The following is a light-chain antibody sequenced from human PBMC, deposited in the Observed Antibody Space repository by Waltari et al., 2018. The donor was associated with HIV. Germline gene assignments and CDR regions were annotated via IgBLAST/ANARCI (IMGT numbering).Light chain of an antibody. V-gene: IGLV2-14*01. Sequence: QFALTPPASVSGTPGQSNTISCTGSSSDIGYYNYVSWYQQHPGKAPKLIIYEVSNRPSGISSRFSGSKSGNTASLTISGLQAEDEADYFCSSLTNSATLSVLFGGGTQLTVL. CDR2: EVS. CDR3: SSLTNSATLSVL. J-gene: IGLJ3*02. CDR1: SSDIGYYNY.